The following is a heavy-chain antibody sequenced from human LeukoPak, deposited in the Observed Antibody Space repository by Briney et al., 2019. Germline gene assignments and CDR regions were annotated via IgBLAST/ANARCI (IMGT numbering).Heavy chain of an antibody. V-gene: IGHV4-39*01. CDR2: IYYSGST. CDR1: GGSISSSSYY. Sequence: PSETLSLTCTVSGGSISSSSYYWGWIRQPPGKGLEWIGSIYYSGSTYYNPSLKSRVTISVDTSKNQFSLKLSSVTAADTAVYYCARPTYSGSQSTSFDYWGQGTLVTVSS. J-gene: IGHJ4*02. CDR3: ARPTYSGSQSTSFDY. D-gene: IGHD1-26*01.